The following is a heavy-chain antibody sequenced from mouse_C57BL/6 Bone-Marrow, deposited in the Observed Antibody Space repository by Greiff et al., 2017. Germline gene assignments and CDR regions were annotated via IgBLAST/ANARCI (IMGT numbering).Heavy chain of an antibody. CDR3: ARDGSRGYYAMDY. CDR1: GFTFSSYA. J-gene: IGHJ4*01. D-gene: IGHD1-1*01. Sequence: EVQRVESGGGLVKPGGSLKLSCAASGFTFSSYAMAWVRQTPEKRLEWVATISDGGSYTYYPDNVKGRFTISRDNAKNTLYLQMSHLKSEDTAMYYCARDGSRGYYAMDYWGQGTSVTVSS. CDR2: ISDGGSYT. V-gene: IGHV5-4*01.